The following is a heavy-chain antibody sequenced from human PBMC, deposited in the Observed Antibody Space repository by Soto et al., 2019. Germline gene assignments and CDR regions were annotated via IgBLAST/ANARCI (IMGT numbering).Heavy chain of an antibody. CDR2: IIPIFGTA. CDR1: GGTFSSYA. V-gene: IGHV1-69*01. Sequence: QVQLVQSGAEVKKPGSSVKVSCKASGGTFSSYAITWVRQAPGQGLEWMGGIIPIFGTANYAQKFQGRVTITADESLTTAYMELSCLRSEDTAVYYCARDFPSSSSDPWGQGTLVTVSS. CDR3: ARDFPSSSSDP. J-gene: IGHJ5*02.